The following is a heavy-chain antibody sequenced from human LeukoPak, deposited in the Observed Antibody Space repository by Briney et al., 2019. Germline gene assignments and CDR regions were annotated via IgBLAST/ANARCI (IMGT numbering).Heavy chain of an antibody. CDR3: ARYRDYDTGLPDY. Sequence: GGSLRLSCAASGFTFSNYAMNWVRQSPGKGLEWVSSISSSSSYVYYADSLKGRFTISRDNAKNSLYLQMNSLRAEDTAVYYCARYRDYDTGLPDYWGQGTLVTVSS. J-gene: IGHJ4*02. CDR1: GFTFSNYA. V-gene: IGHV3-21*01. CDR2: ISSSSSYV. D-gene: IGHD3-22*01.